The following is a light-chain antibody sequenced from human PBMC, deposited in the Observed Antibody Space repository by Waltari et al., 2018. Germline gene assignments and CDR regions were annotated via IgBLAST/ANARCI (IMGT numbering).Light chain of an antibody. V-gene: IGKV1-NL1*01. CDR1: QGISRS. J-gene: IGKJ2*01. Sequence: DIQMTQSPSSLSSSVGERATITCRASQGISRSLAWYQQKPGKAPKLLLYGASRLESGVPPRFSGSGSGTDYTLTISSLQPDDFATYYCQQYYFTPYTFGQGTKLDIK. CDR3: QQYYFTPYT. CDR2: GAS.